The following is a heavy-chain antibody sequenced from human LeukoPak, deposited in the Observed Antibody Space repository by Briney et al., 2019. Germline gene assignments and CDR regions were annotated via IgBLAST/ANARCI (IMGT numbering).Heavy chain of an antibody. CDR2: IIPIFGTA. CDR3: AEMGEYRGY. Sequence: GSSVRLSCTASGVTFSSYDISWVRQAPGQGLEWMGGIIPIFGTANYAQKFQGRVTITADESTSTAYMELSSLRSEDTAVYYCAEMGEYRGYWGQGTLVTVSS. D-gene: IGHD3-16*01. CDR1: GVTFSSYD. V-gene: IGHV1-69*01. J-gene: IGHJ4*02.